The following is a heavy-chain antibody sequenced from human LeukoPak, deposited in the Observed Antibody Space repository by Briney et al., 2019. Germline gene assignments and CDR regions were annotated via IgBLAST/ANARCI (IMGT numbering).Heavy chain of an antibody. Sequence: GRSLRLSCEASGFFFSSYCMHWVRQAPGKGLEWLAVISGDGTNKYYAESVKGRFTISRDNSKTTVLVQLNSLRVEDTAVYYCARCRENDFWSGSPVDHWGQGTLVTVS. V-gene: IGHV3-30-3*01. CDR3: ARCRENDFWSGSPVDH. CDR1: GFFFSSYC. J-gene: IGHJ4*02. CDR2: ISGDGTNK. D-gene: IGHD3-3*01.